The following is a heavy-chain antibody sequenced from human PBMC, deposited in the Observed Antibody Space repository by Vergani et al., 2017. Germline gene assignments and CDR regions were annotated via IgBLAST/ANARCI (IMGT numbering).Heavy chain of an antibody. CDR2: INAGNGNT. CDR3: ARDQSYMDV. Sequence: QVQLVQSGAEVKKPGASVKVSCKASGYTFTSYAMHWVRQAPGQRLEWMGWINAGNGNTKYSQKFQGRVTITADESTSTAYIELSSLSSEDTAVYYCARDQSYMDVWGKGTTVTVSS. J-gene: IGHJ6*03. V-gene: IGHV1-3*01. CDR1: GYTFTSYA.